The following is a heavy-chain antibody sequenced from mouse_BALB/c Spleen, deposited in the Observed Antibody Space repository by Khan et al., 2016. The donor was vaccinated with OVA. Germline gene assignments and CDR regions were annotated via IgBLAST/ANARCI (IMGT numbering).Heavy chain of an antibody. V-gene: IGHV3-2*02. D-gene: IGHD1-1*01. CDR1: GYSITSGYA. Sequence: QLEESGPGLVKPSQSLSLTCTVTGYSITSGYAWNWIRQFPGNKLEWMGYISYSGVTSYTPSLKRRISITRDTSKNQFFLQLTSVTTEDTATYYCARGNYYGYYFDYWGQGTTLTVSS. J-gene: IGHJ2*01. CDR3: ARGNYYGYYFDY. CDR2: ISYSGVT.